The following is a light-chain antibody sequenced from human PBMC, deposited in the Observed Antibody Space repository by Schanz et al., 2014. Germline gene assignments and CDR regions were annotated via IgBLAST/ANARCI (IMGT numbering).Light chain of an antibody. J-gene: IGLJ3*02. Sequence: QSVLTQPPSASGSPGQSITISCTGTSSDLGGYNYVAWYQQHPGKAPKLMIYEVSKRPSGVPDRFSGSKSGNTASLTVSGLQAEDEADYYCSSYVGSNNWVFGGGIKLTVL. CDR1: SSDLGGYNY. CDR3: SSYVGSNNWV. V-gene: IGLV2-8*01. CDR2: EVS.